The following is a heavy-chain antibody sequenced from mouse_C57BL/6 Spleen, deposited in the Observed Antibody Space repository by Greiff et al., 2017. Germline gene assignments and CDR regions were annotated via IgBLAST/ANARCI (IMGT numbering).Heavy chain of an antibody. CDR1: GFTFSDYG. CDR2: ISSGSSTI. V-gene: IGHV5-17*01. J-gene: IGHJ2*01. CDR3: ARSLITTVVATHFDY. D-gene: IGHD1-1*01. Sequence: EVMLVESGGGLVKPGGSLKLSCAASGFTFSDYGMHWVRQAPEKGLEWVAYISSGSSTIYYADTVKGRFTISRDNAKNTLFLQMTSLRSEDTAMYYCARSLITTVVATHFDYWGQGTTLTVSS.